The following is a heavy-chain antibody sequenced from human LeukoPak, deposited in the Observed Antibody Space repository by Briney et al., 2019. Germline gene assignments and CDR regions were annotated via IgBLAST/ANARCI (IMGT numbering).Heavy chain of an antibody. J-gene: IGHJ6*02. CDR1: GGSISSGGYY. V-gene: IGHV4-30-2*01. Sequence: PSQTLSLTCTVSGGSISSGGYYWSWIRQPPGKGLEWIGEINHSGSTNYNPSLKSRVTISVDTSKNQFSLKLSSVTAADTAVYYCARGHREVYYYYYGMDVWGQGTTVTVSS. CDR3: ARGHREVYYYYYGMDV. CDR2: INHSGST.